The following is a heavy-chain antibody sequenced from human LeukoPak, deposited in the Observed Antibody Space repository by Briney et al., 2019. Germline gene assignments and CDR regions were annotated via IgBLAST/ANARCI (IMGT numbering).Heavy chain of an antibody. D-gene: IGHD3-10*01. CDR1: GGSITNHF. V-gene: IGHV4-4*07. CDR2: IHSTGNR. CDR3: ARITLNYGSGSYPDY. Sequence: SETLSLTCTVSGGSITNHFWTWIRQPAGKGLEWVGRIHSTGNRHYNPSLKSRVTMSADTSKNQFSLKLSSVTAADTAVYYCARITLNYGSGSYPDYWGQGTLVTVSS. J-gene: IGHJ4*02.